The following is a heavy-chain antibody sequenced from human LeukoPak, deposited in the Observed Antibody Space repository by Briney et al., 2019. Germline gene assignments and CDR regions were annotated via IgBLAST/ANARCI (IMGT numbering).Heavy chain of an antibody. CDR3: AREGPHGSGIYYNPLDY. CDR2: VFYSGST. V-gene: IGHV4-34*12. Sequence: SSETLSLTCAVYGGSFSGYYWSWIRQPPGKGLEWIGSVFYSGSTYYNPSLKSRVTMSVDTSKNQFSLKLISVTAADTALYYCAREGPHGSGIYYNPLDYWGQGALVIVSS. CDR1: GGSFSGYY. D-gene: IGHD3-10*01. J-gene: IGHJ4*02.